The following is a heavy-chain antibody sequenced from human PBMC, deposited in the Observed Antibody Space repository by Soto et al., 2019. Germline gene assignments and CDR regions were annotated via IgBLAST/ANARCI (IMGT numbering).Heavy chain of an antibody. J-gene: IGHJ5*02. CDR3: ARGRCISKGYDRGWYIAH. Sequence: QVQLVQSGAEVKKPGASVKVSCKPSGYPFTSYHVNWVRQAPGQGLEWMGWMNPDSGSTDYALKFQGRLTMTRNTARSTAYWERRSLTSEDTAMYYGARGRCISKGYDRGWYIAHWGQGTQVIVSS. V-gene: IGHV1-8*01. CDR1: GYPFTSYH. D-gene: IGHD6-19*01. CDR2: MNPDSGST.